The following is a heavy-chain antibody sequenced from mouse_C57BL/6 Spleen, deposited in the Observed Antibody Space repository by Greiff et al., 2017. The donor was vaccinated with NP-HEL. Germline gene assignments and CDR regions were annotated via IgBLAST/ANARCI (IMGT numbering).Heavy chain of an antibody. CDR1: GFTFSDYG. CDR2: ISSGRSTI. J-gene: IGHJ2*01. Sequence: EVQGVESGGGLVKPGGSLKLSCAASGFTFSDYGMHWVRQAPEKGLEWVAYISSGRSTIYYADTVKGRFTISRDNAKNTLFLQMTSLRSEDTAMYYCARWRANYFDYWGQGTTLTVSS. D-gene: IGHD3-1*01. V-gene: IGHV5-17*01. CDR3: ARWRANYFDY.